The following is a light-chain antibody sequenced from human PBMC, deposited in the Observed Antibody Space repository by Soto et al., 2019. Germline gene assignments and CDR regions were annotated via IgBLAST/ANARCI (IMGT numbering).Light chain of an antibody. CDR2: EVT. V-gene: IGLV2-14*01. CDR3: SSYKSGATLV. Sequence: QSALSQPASVSGSPGQSITISCTGTSSDVGGYKHVAWYQQYPGKAPKLIIFEVTDRPSGVSNRFSGSKSGNTASLSISGLQAEDEADYYCSSYKSGATLVFGGGTKVTVL. J-gene: IGLJ2*01. CDR1: SSDVGGYKH.